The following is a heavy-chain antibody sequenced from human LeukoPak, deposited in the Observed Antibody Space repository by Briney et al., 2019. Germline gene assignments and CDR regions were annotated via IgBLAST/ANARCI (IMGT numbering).Heavy chain of an antibody. V-gene: IGHV3-11*04. Sequence: GGSLRLSCAASGFTSSDYYMSWIRQAPGKGLEWVSYISSSGSTIYYADSVKGRFTISRDNAKNSLYLQMNSLRVEDTAVYYCARHSGSGSYSPPDWGQGTLVTVSS. D-gene: IGHD3-10*01. J-gene: IGHJ4*02. CDR3: ARHSGSGSYSPPD. CDR1: GFTSSDYY. CDR2: ISSSGSTI.